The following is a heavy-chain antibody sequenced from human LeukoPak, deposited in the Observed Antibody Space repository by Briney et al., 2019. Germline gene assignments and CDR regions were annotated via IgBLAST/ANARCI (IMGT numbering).Heavy chain of an antibody. CDR2: ISAYNGNT. J-gene: IGHJ3*02. V-gene: IGHV1-18*01. D-gene: IGHD6-13*01. Sequence: ATVKVSCKTSGHTFTNYGISWVRQAPALGLEWMGWISAYNGNTNYAQKVQGRVTMTTDTSTSTAYMELRSLRFDDTAVYYCARDQSVRLLQTSSTYFKHVFAIWGQGSMVTVSS. CDR3: ARDQSVRLLQTSSTYFKHVFAI. CDR1: GHTFTNYG.